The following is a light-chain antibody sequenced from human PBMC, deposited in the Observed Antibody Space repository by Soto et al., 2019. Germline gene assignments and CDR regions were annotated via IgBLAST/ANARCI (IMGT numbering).Light chain of an antibody. Sequence: VLTQSPGTLSLSPGERTTLSCRASQNIRGNELAWYQQKPGQPPRLLIYRGSIRAPGIPDRFSGRGSGTEFTRPVSRLEPEDFAVYYCQYDGPSAPSTFDQGT. CDR1: QNIRGNE. CDR3: QYDGPSAPST. CDR2: RGS. V-gene: IGKV3-20*01. J-gene: IGKJ1*01.